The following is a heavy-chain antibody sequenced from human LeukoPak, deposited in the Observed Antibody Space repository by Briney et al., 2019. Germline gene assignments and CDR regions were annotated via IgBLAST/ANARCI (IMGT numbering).Heavy chain of an antibody. J-gene: IGHJ4*02. CDR1: GGSISSSSYY. Sequence: PSETLSLTCTVSGGSISSSSYYWGWIRQPPGKGLEWIGSIYYSGSTYYNPSLKSRVTISVDTSKNQFSLKLSSMTAADTAVYYCARGKADYWGQGTLVTVSS. V-gene: IGHV4-39*07. CDR2: IYYSGST. CDR3: ARGKADY.